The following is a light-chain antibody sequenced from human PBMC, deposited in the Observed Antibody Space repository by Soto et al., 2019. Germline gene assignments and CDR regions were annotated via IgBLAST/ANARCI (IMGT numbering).Light chain of an antibody. CDR2: DVS. V-gene: IGKV1-5*01. J-gene: IGKJ1*01. Sequence: DIQMTQSPSTLSASVGDRVTITCRASQSISGWLAWYQQKPGKAPKLLIYDVSSLESGVPSRFSGSGSGTESTLAISILQPDDFATYYCQQYNSYPWTFGQGTQVEIK. CDR1: QSISGW. CDR3: QQYNSYPWT.